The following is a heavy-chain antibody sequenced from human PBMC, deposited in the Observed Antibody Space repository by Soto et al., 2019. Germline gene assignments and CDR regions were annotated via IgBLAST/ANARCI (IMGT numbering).Heavy chain of an antibody. CDR1: GYSFTSYW. V-gene: IGHV5-51*01. CDR3: ATAYYYDSSGYFRPHAFDI. Sequence: GEALKISCKGSGYSFTSYWIGWVRQMPGKGLEWMGIIYPGDSDTRYSPSFQGQVTISADKSISTAYLQWSSLKASDTAMYYCATAYYYDSSGYFRPHAFDIWGQGTMVTVSS. J-gene: IGHJ3*02. CDR2: IYPGDSDT. D-gene: IGHD3-22*01.